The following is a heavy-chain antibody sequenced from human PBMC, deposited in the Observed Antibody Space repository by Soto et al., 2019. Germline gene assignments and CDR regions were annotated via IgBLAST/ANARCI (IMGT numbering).Heavy chain of an antibody. J-gene: IGHJ5*01. V-gene: IGHV3-30*03. D-gene: IGHD3-22*01. CDR1: GFIFSGSG. CDR2: VSNDGIRK. Sequence: QVQLVESGGGVVQPGRSLRLTCAASGFIFSGSGMHWVRQAPGKGLEWVALVSNDGIRKYYGDSVKGRFTISRDNAENTLYLQRSSLRAEDTAVYYCARWVGGSMYDNSGKYDSWGQGTLVTVSS. CDR3: ARWVGGSMYDNSGKYDS.